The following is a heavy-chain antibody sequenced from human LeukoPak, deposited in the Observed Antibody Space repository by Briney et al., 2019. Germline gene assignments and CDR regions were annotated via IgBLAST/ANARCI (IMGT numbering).Heavy chain of an antibody. D-gene: IGHD3-22*01. CDR2: ITGSGDHI. CDR3: AREDSLYDSSGYLDY. CDR1: GFIFTHHA. Sequence: GGSLRLSCAASGFIFTHHAMIWIRQAPGKGLEWVSAITGSGDHIYYADSVKGRFTISRDNSRNTLSLQMNSLRAEDTAVYYCAREDSLYDSSGYLDYWGQGTLVTVSS. V-gene: IGHV3-23*01. J-gene: IGHJ4*02.